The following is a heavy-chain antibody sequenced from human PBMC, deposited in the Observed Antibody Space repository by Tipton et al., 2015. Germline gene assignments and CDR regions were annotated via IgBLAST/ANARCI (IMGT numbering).Heavy chain of an antibody. CDR3: ARTHRPGAGVIWFDP. CDR2: IYYSGST. D-gene: IGHD3-3*01. Sequence: TLSLTCTVSGGSISSGVYYWSWIRQHPGKGLEWIGYIYYSGSTDYNPSLKSRVTISVDTSKNQFSLRLSSVTAADTAVYYCARTHRPGAGVIWFDPWGQGSLVTVSS. CDR1: GGSISSGVYY. V-gene: IGHV4-31*03. J-gene: IGHJ5*02.